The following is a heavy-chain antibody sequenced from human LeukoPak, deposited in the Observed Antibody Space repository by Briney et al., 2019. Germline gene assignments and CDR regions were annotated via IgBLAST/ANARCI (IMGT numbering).Heavy chain of an antibody. CDR2: ISTGGST. V-gene: IGHV4-4*07. CDR3: ARTPIYYFDNSGYYN. CDR1: GGSISSYY. J-gene: IGHJ4*02. Sequence: SETLSLTCTVSGGSISSYYWSWIRQPAGKGLESIGHISTGGSTNYNPSLKSRVTMSVDTSKNQFSLRLSSVTAADTAVYYCARTPIYYFDNSGYYNWGQGTLVTVSS. D-gene: IGHD3-22*01.